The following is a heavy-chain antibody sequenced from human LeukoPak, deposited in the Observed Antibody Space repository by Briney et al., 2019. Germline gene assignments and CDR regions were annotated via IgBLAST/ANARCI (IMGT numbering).Heavy chain of an antibody. J-gene: IGHJ4*02. CDR1: GGPISSYY. Sequence: SETLSLTCTVSGGPISSYYWSWIRQPPGKGLEWIGYIYYSGSTNYNPSLKSRVTISVDTSKNQFSPKLSSVTAADTAVYYCARSDDILTGYYNGPLFDYWGQGTLVTVSS. V-gene: IGHV4-59*01. CDR3: ARSDDILTGYYNGPLFDY. D-gene: IGHD3-9*01. CDR2: IYYSGST.